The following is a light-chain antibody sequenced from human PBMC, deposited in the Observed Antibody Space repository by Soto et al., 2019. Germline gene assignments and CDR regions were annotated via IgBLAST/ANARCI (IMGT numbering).Light chain of an antibody. CDR2: GAS. CDR3: QQYNNWRSIT. Sequence: EIVMTQSPATLSVSPGERATLSCRASQSVSSNLAWYQQKPGQAPRLLIYGASTRATGIPARFIGSGSGTEFTLTISSLQSEDVAVYYCQQYNNWRSITFGQGTRLEIK. J-gene: IGKJ5*01. CDR1: QSVSSN. V-gene: IGKV3D-15*01.